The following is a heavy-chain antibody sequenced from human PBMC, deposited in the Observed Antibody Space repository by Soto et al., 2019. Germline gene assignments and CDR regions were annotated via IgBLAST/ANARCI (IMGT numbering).Heavy chain of an antibody. CDR1: GYTFTSYG. J-gene: IGHJ3*02. CDR3: ARDLVSSGGTWSDAFDI. CDR2: ISTYNDKT. D-gene: IGHD2-15*01. V-gene: IGHV1-18*01. Sequence: ASVKVSCKASGYTFTSYGISWVRQAPGQGLEWMGWISTYNDKTAYAQKVRGRVTMTTDTSTSTAYVELRSLRSDDTAVYYCARDLVSSGGTWSDAFDIWGQGTLVTVAS.